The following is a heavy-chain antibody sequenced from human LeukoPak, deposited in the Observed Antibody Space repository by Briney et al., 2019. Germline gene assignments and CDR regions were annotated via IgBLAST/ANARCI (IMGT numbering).Heavy chain of an antibody. CDR2: ISYDGRIQ. CDR1: GFTLNNAW. V-gene: IGHV3-30*03. D-gene: IGHD4-17*01. CDR3: ARDPLIGPGDYFDH. Sequence: GGSLRLSCAASGFTLNNAWMSWVRQAPGKGLDWVAVISYDGRIQRYADSVMGRFTISRDDSRNTLYLQMDNLRVEDTAVYYCARDPLIGPGDYFDHWGQGSLVTVSS. J-gene: IGHJ4*02.